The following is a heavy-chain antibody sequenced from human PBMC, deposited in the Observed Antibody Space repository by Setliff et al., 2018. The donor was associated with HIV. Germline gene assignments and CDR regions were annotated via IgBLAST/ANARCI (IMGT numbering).Heavy chain of an antibody. D-gene: IGHD3-3*01. CDR3: AHSQGITIFGVVMDQVWFDP. V-gene: IGHV2-5*02. CDR2: IFWDDDK. J-gene: IGHJ5*02. Sequence: SGPTLVNPTQTLTVTCIFSGFSLSASGVGVGWIRQPPGKAPEWLALIFWDDDKRYSPSLKTRLTISKDTSKNQVVLTMTNMDPVDTATYYCAHSQGITIFGVVMDQVWFDPWGQGTLVTVSS. CDR1: GFSLSASGVG.